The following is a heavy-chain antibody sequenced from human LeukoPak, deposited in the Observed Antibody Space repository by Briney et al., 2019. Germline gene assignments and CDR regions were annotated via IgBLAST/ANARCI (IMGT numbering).Heavy chain of an antibody. J-gene: IGHJ6*03. Sequence: SETLSLTCTVSGGFISSYYWSWIRQPAGKGLEWIGRIYTSGSTNYNPSLKSRVTMSVDTSKNQFSLKLSSVTAADTAVYYCARDPRDYGDYGYYYYMDVWGKGTTVTISS. CDR1: GGFISSYY. D-gene: IGHD4-17*01. V-gene: IGHV4-4*07. CDR3: ARDPRDYGDYGYYYYMDV. CDR2: IYTSGST.